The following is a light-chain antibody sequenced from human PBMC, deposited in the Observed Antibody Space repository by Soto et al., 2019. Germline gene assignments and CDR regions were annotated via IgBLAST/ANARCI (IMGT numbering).Light chain of an antibody. CDR2: GAS. J-gene: IGKJ1*01. CDR1: QSVSRSF. CDR3: QQYDRSPWT. Sequence: EIVLTQSPGTLYLSPGERATLSCRASQSVSRSFLAWYQQKAGQAPRLLLYGASSRATGIPDRFSGSGSGNDSTLTISSMEPEAFAVYYCQQYDRSPWTLGQGTKVEIK. V-gene: IGKV3-20*01.